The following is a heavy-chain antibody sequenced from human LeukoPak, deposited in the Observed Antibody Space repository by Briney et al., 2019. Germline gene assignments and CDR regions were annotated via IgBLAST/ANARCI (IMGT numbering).Heavy chain of an antibody. CDR1: GFTFSDYY. CDR2: ISSSSSYT. CDR3: ARDQLGYCSGGSCLTDY. Sequence: PGGSLRLSCAASGFTFSDYYMSWIRQAPGKGLEWVSYISSSSSYTNYADSVKGRFTISRDNAKNSLYLQMNSLRAEDTAVYYCARDQLGYCSGGSCLTDYWGQGTLVTVSS. J-gene: IGHJ4*02. V-gene: IGHV3-11*05. D-gene: IGHD2-15*01.